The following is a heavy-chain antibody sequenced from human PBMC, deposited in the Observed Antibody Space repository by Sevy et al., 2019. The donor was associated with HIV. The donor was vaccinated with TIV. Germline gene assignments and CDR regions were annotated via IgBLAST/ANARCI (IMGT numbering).Heavy chain of an antibody. Sequence: GESQKISCAASGFIFSNYPMSWVRHSPGKGLEWVSDISAGGTTTYYADSVEGRFTISRDNSKNTVSLQMNSLGAEDTAIYYCAKRYCSTITCYDDDFWNPYYFYGLDVWGQGISVTVSS. V-gene: IGHV3-23*01. CDR2: ISAGGTTT. CDR3: AKRYCSTITCYDDDFWNPYYFYGLDV. CDR1: GFIFSNYP. J-gene: IGHJ6*02. D-gene: IGHD2-2*01.